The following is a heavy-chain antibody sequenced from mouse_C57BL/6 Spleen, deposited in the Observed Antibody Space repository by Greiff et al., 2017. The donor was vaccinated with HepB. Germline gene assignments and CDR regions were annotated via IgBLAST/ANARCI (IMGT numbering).Heavy chain of an antibody. V-gene: IGHV5-17*01. CDR1: GFTFSDYG. Sequence: EVQVVESGGGLVKPGGSLKLSCAASGFTFSDYGMHWVRQAPEKGLEWVAYISSGSSTIYYADTVKGRFTISRDNAKNTLFLQKTSLRSEDTAMYYCARQVYDYDRGWYFDVWGTGTTVTVSS. CDR2: ISSGSSTI. D-gene: IGHD2-4*01. CDR3: ARQVYDYDRGWYFDV. J-gene: IGHJ1*03.